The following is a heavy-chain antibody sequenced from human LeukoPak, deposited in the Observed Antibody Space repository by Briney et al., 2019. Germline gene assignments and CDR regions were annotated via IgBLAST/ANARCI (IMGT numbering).Heavy chain of an antibody. CDR2: ISYDGSNK. D-gene: IGHD6-19*01. J-gene: IGHJ4*02. Sequence: PGRSLRLSCAASGFTFSSYGMHWVRQAPGKGLEWVAVISYDGSNKYYADSVKGRFTISRDNSKNTLYLQMNSLRAEDTAVYYCAKPKQWLANPSNFDYWGQGTLVTVSS. CDR1: GFTFSSYG. CDR3: AKPKQWLANPSNFDY. V-gene: IGHV3-30*18.